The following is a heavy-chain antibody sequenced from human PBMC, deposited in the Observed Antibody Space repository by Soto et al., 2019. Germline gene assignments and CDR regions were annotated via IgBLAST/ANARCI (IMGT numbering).Heavy chain of an antibody. Sequence: EVQLVESGGGLIQPGGSLRLSCAVSGFTVSNNYMSWVRQAPGKGLEGVSVIYSGGYTAYGDSVKGRFTISRDNSKNTLNLQRKRPGAADAAGYYGATLGGGGGYWGQGTLVTVSS. V-gene: IGHV3-53*01. CDR2: IYSGGYT. J-gene: IGHJ4*02. D-gene: IGHD3-16*01. CDR3: ATLGGGGGY. CDR1: GFTVSNNY.